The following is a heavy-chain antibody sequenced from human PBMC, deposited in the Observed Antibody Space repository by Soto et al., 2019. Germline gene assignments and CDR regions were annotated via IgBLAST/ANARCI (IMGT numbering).Heavy chain of an antibody. Sequence: QVQLVESGGGVVQPERSQRLSCAASKFTFRTYVMNWVRQAPAKGREWVALISFDGSNKYDADSVKGRFTISRDNSKNTMYLQMNSLRPEDTAVYYCAREMIPMIMGGMSAMDVWGQGTTVTVSS. V-gene: IGHV3-30*04. CDR1: KFTFRTYV. J-gene: IGHJ6*02. D-gene: IGHD3-22*01. CDR2: ISFDGSNK. CDR3: AREMIPMIMGGMSAMDV.